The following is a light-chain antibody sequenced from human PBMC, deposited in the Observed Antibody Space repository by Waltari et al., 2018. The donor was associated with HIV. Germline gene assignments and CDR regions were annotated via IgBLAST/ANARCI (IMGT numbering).Light chain of an antibody. CDR3: GTWDNSLSAFWV. CDR1: SSTIGNNF. CDR2: DTK. J-gene: IGLJ3*02. Sequence: QSVLTQPPSVSAAPGQKVTISCSGSSSTIGNNFVSWYQQLPATAPKLLIYDTKKRPSGIPDRCAASKSGTSATLAITGLQTGDEAVYYCGTWDNSLSAFWVFGGGTKVTVL. V-gene: IGLV1-51*01.